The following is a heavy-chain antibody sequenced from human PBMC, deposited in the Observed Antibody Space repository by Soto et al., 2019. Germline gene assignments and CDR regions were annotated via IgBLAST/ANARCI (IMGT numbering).Heavy chain of an antibody. CDR1: GYTFTNCY. Sequence: RASVKVSCKASGYTFTNCYIHWVRRAPGQGLEWMGYINPNRGLTSHAQKFQGRVTMTRDTSSSTVHMELSRLTAVDRAVYYCARRDRSGSFDYWGQGTLVTVSS. CDR2: INPNRGLT. V-gene: IGHV1-2*02. CDR3: ARRDRSGSFDY. D-gene: IGHD3-10*01. J-gene: IGHJ4*02.